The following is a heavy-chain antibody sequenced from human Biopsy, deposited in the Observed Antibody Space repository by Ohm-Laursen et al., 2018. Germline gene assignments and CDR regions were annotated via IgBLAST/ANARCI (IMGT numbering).Heavy chain of an antibody. CDR3: ARDRYYGSESYYSHYNMDV. D-gene: IGHD3-10*01. J-gene: IGHJ6*02. Sequence: SLRLFCAASGFNFHHYDMQWVRQVPGKGLEWVSSISWSNDNIHYADSVKGRFTISRDNSKNTVYLQMNSLRAADTAVYYCARDRYYGSESYYSHYNMDVWGQGTTVSVSS. CDR1: GFNFHHYD. V-gene: IGHV3-9*01. CDR2: ISWSNDNI.